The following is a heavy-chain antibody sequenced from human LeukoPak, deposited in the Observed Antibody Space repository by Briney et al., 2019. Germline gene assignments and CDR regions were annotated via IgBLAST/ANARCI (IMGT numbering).Heavy chain of an antibody. CDR1: GYTFTGYY. CDR2: INPSGGST. Sequence: AASVKVSCKASGYTFTGYYMHWVRQAPGQGLEWMGWINPSGGSTRYAQKFQGRVTMTRDMSTSTVYMELSSLRSEDTAVYYCARALPHRRLMDTTMEQHWFDPWGQGTLVTVSS. J-gene: IGHJ5*02. D-gene: IGHD5-18*01. CDR3: ARALPHRRLMDTTMEQHWFDP. V-gene: IGHV1-46*01.